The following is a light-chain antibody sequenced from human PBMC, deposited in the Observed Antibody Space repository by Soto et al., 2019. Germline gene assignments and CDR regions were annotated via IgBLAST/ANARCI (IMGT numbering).Light chain of an antibody. J-gene: IGLJ2*01. Sequence: VVSQEPSFSVSPGETVTLTCGLTSASVLTSYYPSWYQQTPGQAPRTLIYSTNIRSSGVPDRFSGSILGNKAALTITGAQADDESDYYCALYVGSGTVVFGGGTKVTVL. CDR2: STN. CDR3: ALYVGSGTVV. CDR1: SASVLTSYY. V-gene: IGLV8-61*01.